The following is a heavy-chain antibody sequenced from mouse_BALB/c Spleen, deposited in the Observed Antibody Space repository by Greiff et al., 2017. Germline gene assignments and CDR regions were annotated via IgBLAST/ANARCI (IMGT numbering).Heavy chain of an antibody. D-gene: IGHD1-2*01. CDR2: ISNLAYSI. CDR1: GFTFSDYG. CDR3: ARPFTTATSWFAY. V-gene: IGHV5-15*02. Sequence: EVQLQQSGGGLVQPGGSRKLSCAASGFTFSDYGMAWVRQAPGKGPEWVAFISNLAYSIYYADTVTGRFTISRENAKNTLYLEMSSLRSEDTAMYYCARPFTTATSWFAYWGQGTLVTVSA. J-gene: IGHJ3*01.